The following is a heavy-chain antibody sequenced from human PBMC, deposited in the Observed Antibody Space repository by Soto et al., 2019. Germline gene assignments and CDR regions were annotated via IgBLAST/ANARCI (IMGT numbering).Heavy chain of an antibody. CDR3: AREKVAAAGKKHFDY. CDR2: ISAYNGNT. Sequence: QVQLVQSGAEVKKPGASVKVSCKASGYTFTSYGISWVRQAPGQGLEWMGWISAYNGNTNYAQKLQGRVTMTKDPSXXTAYMELRSLRSDDTAVYYCAREKVAAAGKKHFDYWGQGTLVTVSS. CDR1: GYTFTSYG. D-gene: IGHD6-13*01. V-gene: IGHV1-18*01. J-gene: IGHJ4*02.